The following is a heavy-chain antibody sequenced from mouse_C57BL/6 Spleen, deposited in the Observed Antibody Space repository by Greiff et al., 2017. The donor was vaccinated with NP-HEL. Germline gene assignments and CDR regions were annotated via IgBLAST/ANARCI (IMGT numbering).Heavy chain of an antibody. CDR1: GFTFSDYY. V-gene: IGHV5-16*01. Sequence: EVKLVESEGGLVQPGSSMKLSCTASGFTFSDYYMAWVRQVPEKGLEWVANINYDGSSTYYLDSLKSRFIISRDNAKNILYLQMSSLKSEDTATYYCARDGGYYGGYFDVWGTGTTVTVSS. J-gene: IGHJ1*03. CDR2: INYDGSST. CDR3: ARDGGYYGGYFDV. D-gene: IGHD1-1*02.